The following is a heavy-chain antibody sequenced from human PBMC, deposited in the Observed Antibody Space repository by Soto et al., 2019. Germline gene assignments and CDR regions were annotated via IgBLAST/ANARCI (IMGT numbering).Heavy chain of an antibody. J-gene: IGHJ6*02. CDR1: GGSISSSSYY. D-gene: IGHD3-22*01. CDR3: ARRLYYDSSGFEGGGMDV. Sequence: SETLSLTCTVSGGSISSSSYYRGWIRQPPGKGLEWIGSIYYSGSTYYNPSLKSRVTISVDTSKNQLSLKLSSVTAADTAVYYCARRLYYDSSGFEGGGMDVWGQGTTVTVSS. V-gene: IGHV4-39*01. CDR2: IYYSGST.